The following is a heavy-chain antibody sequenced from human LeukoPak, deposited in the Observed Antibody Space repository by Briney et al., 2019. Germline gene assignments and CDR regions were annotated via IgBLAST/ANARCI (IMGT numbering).Heavy chain of an antibody. CDR2: INHSGST. Sequence: GSLRLSCAASGFTFNNYGMNWVRQPPGKGLEWIGEINHSGSTNYNPSLKSRVTISVDTSKNQFSLKLSSVTAADTAVYYCAREVKSRLLWFGTDAFDIWGQGTMVTVSS. D-gene: IGHD3-10*01. V-gene: IGHV4-34*01. J-gene: IGHJ3*02. CDR1: GFTFNNYG. CDR3: AREVKSRLLWFGTDAFDI.